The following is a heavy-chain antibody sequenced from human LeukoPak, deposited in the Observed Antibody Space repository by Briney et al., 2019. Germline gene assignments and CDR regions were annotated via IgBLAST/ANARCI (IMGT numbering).Heavy chain of an antibody. CDR1: GFTFSSYA. D-gene: IGHD3-3*01. J-gene: IGHJ4*02. CDR2: ISYDGSNK. Sequence: GGSLRLSCAASGFTFSSYAMHWVRQAPGKGLEWVAVISYDGSNKYYADSVKGRFTISRDNSKNTLYLQMNSLRAEDTAVYYCARDSPITILKGYYFDYWGQGTLVTVSS. V-gene: IGHV3-30-3*01. CDR3: ARDSPITILKGYYFDY.